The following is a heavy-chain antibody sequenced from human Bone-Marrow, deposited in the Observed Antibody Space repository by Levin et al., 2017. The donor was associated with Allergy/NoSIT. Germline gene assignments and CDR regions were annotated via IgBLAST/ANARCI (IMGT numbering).Heavy chain of an antibody. CDR3: ARRGTAVGLRYMDV. CDR1: GYSFTPYW. V-gene: IGHV5-51*01. J-gene: IGHJ6*03. Sequence: KVSCKGSGYSFTPYWIGWVRQMPGKGLEWMGIIYPGDSDTRYSPSFQGQVTISADKSTSTAYLQRSSQKASDTAMYYCARRGTAVGLRYMDVWGKGTTVTVSS. D-gene: IGHD6-13*01. CDR2: IYPGDSDT.